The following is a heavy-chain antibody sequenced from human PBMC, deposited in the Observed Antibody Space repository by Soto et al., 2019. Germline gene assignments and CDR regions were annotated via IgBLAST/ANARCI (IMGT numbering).Heavy chain of an antibody. V-gene: IGHV4-38-2*02. Sequence: SETLSLTCTVTGYSISSGYYWAWIRQPPGKGLEWIGYIYHAGNTYYNPSLKSRVTISVDTSKNQISLRLNSLTAADTAVYYCARGTTLNVVPDAFDIWGQGTMVTVSS. CDR2: IYHAGNT. J-gene: IGHJ3*02. D-gene: IGHD4-17*01. CDR1: GYSISSGYY. CDR3: ARGTTLNVVPDAFDI.